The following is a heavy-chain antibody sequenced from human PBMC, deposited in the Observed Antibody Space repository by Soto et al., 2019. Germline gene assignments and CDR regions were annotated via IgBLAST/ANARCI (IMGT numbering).Heavy chain of an antibody. CDR3: ARTNVLRYFDWFTRGFDP. V-gene: IGHV5-51*01. CDR1: GYSFTSYW. D-gene: IGHD3-9*01. CDR2: IYPGDSDT. J-gene: IGHJ5*02. Sequence: PGESLKISCKGSGYSFTSYWIGWVRQMPGKGLEWMGIIYPGDSDTRYSPSFQGQVTISADKSISTAYLQWSSLKASDTAMYYCARTNVLRYFDWFTRGFDPWGQGTLVTVSS.